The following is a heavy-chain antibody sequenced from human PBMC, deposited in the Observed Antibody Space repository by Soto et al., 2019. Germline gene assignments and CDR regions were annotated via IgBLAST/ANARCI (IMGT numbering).Heavy chain of an antibody. CDR3: ARGIRYFDWLLLPLNPTDV. D-gene: IGHD3-9*01. Sequence: GGSLRLCCSASGFTFSSYSMNWVRQAPGKGLEWVSYISSSSSTIYYADSVKGRFTISRDNAKNSLYLQMNSLRAEDTAVYYCARGIRYFDWLLLPLNPTDVWGTGPTVTVSS. J-gene: IGHJ6*04. CDR1: GFTFSSYS. V-gene: IGHV3-48*01. CDR2: ISSSSSTI.